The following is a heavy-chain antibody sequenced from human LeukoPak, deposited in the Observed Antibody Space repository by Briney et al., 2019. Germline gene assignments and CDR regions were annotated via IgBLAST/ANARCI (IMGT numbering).Heavy chain of an antibody. CDR2: IYYSGST. CDR1: GGSISSSSYY. V-gene: IGHV4-39*07. CDR3: ARDSGSFDY. Sequence: SETLSLTCTVSGGSISSSSYYWGWIRQPPGKGLEWIGSIYYSGSTYYNPSLKSRVTISVDTSKNQFSLKLSSVTAADTAVYYCARDSGSFDYWGQGTLVTVSS. D-gene: IGHD3-10*01. J-gene: IGHJ4*02.